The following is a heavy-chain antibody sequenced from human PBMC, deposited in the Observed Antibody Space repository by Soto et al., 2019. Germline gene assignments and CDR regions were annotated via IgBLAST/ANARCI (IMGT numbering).Heavy chain of an antibody. Sequence: SETLSLTCTVSGGSISSGGYYWSWIRQHPGKGLEWIGYIYYSGSTYYNPSLKSRVTISVDTSKNQFSLKLSSVTAADTAVYYCARSKMARALYYFDYWGQGSLVTVSS. J-gene: IGHJ4*02. CDR1: GGSISSGGYY. D-gene: IGHD5-12*01. CDR2: IYYSGST. V-gene: IGHV4-31*03. CDR3: ARSKMARALYYFDY.